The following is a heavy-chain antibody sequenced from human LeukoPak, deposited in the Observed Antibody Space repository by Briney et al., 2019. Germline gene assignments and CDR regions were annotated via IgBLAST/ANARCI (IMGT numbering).Heavy chain of an antibody. CDR3: ARDMGGIGQQLVHYYFDY. D-gene: IGHD6-13*01. J-gene: IGHJ4*02. Sequence: SQTLSLTRAISGDSVSSNSAAWNWIRQSPSRGLEWLGRTYYRSKWYNDYAVSVKSRITINPDTSKNQFSLQLNSVTPEDTAVYYCARDMGGIGQQLVHYYFDYWGQGTPVTVSS. V-gene: IGHV6-1*01. CDR2: TYYRSKWYN. CDR1: GDSVSSNSAA.